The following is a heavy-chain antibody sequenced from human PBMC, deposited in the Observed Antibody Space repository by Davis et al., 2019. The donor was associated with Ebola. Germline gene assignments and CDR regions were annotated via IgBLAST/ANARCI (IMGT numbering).Heavy chain of an antibody. V-gene: IGHV4-4*07. CDR1: GGSISSYY. D-gene: IGHD5-12*01. Sequence: PGGSLRLSCTVSGGSISSYYWSWIRQPAGKGLEWIGRIYTSGSTNYNPSLKSRVTMSVDTSKNQFSLKLSSVTAADTAVYYCARVGGGYVFDYWGQGTLVTVSS. J-gene: IGHJ4*02. CDR3: ARVGGGYVFDY. CDR2: IYTSGST.